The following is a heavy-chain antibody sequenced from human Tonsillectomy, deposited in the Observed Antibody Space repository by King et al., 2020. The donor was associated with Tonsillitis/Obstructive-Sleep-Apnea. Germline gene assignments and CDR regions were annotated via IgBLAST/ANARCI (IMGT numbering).Heavy chain of an antibody. V-gene: IGHV3-33*01. Sequence: VQLVESGGGVVQPGRSLRLSCAASGFTFSSYGMHWVRQAPGKGLEWVAVIWYDGSNKYYADSVKGRFTISRDNSKSTLYLQMNSLRAEDTAVYYCAREYYYGSGSYSPFDYWGQGTLVTVSS. J-gene: IGHJ4*02. CDR2: IWYDGSNK. CDR1: GFTFSSYG. CDR3: AREYYYGSGSYSPFDY. D-gene: IGHD3-10*01.